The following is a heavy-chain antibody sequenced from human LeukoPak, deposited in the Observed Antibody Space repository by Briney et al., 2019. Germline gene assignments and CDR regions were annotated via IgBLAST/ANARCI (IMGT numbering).Heavy chain of an antibody. Sequence: GASVKVSCKASGYTFTNYYMHWVRQAPGQGLEWMGIINPSGGSTSYAQKFQGRVTMTRDMSTSTVYMELSSLRSEDTAVYYCARDHPQNTRSYAFDIWGQGTMVTVSS. J-gene: IGHJ3*02. CDR3: ARDHPQNTRSYAFDI. CDR2: INPSGGST. CDR1: GYTFTNYY. V-gene: IGHV1-46*01. D-gene: IGHD1/OR15-1a*01.